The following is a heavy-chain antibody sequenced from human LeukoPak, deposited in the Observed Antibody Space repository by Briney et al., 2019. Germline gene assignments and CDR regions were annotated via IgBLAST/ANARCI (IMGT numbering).Heavy chain of an antibody. J-gene: IGHJ4*02. CDR1: GFTFSSYS. V-gene: IGHV3-21*01. D-gene: IGHD1-14*01. CDR2: ISSSSSYI. CDR3: ARDPGEPYFDY. Sequence: GGSLRLSCAASGFTFSSYSMNWVRQAPGKGLEWVSSISSSSSYIYYADSVRGRFTISRDNAKNSLYLQMNSLRAEDTAVYYCARDPGEPYFDYWGQGTLVTVSS.